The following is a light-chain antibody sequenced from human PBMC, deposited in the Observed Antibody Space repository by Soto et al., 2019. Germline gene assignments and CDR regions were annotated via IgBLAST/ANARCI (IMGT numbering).Light chain of an antibody. J-gene: IGLJ2*01. CDR3: AAWDGSLNHIL. CDR2: SDN. V-gene: IGLV1-44*01. CDR1: SSNMGTNT. Sequence: QSVLPQPPSASGTPRQRVTISCSGSSSNMGTNTVNWYQQLPRAAPKLLIYSDNQRPSGVPDRFSGSKSGTSASLAITGLQSEDEADYYCAAWDGSLNHILFGGGTKVTVL.